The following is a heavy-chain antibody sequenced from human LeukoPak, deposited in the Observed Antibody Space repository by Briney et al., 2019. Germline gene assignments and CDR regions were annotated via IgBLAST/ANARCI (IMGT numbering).Heavy chain of an antibody. V-gene: IGHV4-39*01. Sequence: PSETLSLTCTLSGGSISRSSFYWGWIRQPPGKGLGWFGSIYYGGTTYYTPSLKSRVTMSLDTSKNHFSLNLSSVTAADTALYYCARQGPGSTTDDYFYAMDVWGQGTTVTVSS. CDR3: ARQGPGSTTDDYFYAMDV. CDR2: IYYGGTT. D-gene: IGHD3-16*01. J-gene: IGHJ6*02. CDR1: GGSISRSSFY.